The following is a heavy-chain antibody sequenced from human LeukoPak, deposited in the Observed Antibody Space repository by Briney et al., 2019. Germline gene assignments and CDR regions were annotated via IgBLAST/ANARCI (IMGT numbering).Heavy chain of an antibody. CDR1: GFTFSSSA. D-gene: IGHD4-17*01. Sequence: GGSLRLSCAASGFTFSSSAMSWVRQAPGKGLEWVSSISGSGSGGSTYYADSVKGRFTISRDNSKNTLYLQMNSLRAEDTAVYYCARETSVTGDAFDIWGQGTMVTVSS. V-gene: IGHV3-23*01. J-gene: IGHJ3*02. CDR3: ARETSVTGDAFDI. CDR2: ISGSGSGGST.